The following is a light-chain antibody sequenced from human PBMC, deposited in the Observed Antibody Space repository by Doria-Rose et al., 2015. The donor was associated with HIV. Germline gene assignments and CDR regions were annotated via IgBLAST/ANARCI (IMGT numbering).Light chain of an antibody. CDR3: QQYGTSRGT. CDR1: QRVKSSY. V-gene: IGKV3-20*01. Sequence: LTQSPGTLSLSPGERATLSCRASQRVKSSYLAWYQQKPGQAPRLLIYDASTRATGIPDRCSGSGSGTDFTLTISRLEPEDVAVYYCQQYGTSRGTFGQGTRLEIK. J-gene: IGKJ5*01. CDR2: DAS.